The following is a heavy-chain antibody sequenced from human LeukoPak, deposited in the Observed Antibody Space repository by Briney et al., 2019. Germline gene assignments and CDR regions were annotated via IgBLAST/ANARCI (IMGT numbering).Heavy chain of an antibody. CDR2: FDPEDGER. D-gene: IGHD2-21*02. CDR3: ATGPIDMTVDYLHY. CDR1: GYTLAHLS. Sequence: ASVKVSCKISGYTLAHLSMHWVRQAPGKGLEWLGRFDPEDGERIYARNFQGRFTMTEDTSADTAYMELYSLRSEDTAVYYCATGPIDMTVDYLHYWGQGTLVTVFS. V-gene: IGHV1-24*01. J-gene: IGHJ4*02.